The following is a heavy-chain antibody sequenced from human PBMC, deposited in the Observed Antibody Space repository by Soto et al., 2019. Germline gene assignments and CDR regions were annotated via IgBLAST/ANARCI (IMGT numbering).Heavy chain of an antibody. CDR3: ARGLDDWFDP. CDR2: MSANNGNT. D-gene: IGHD2-2*03. Sequence: ASVKVSCKASGYTFTSYGISWVRQAPGQGLEWMGWMSANNGNTDYAQKLQGRVTMTTNTSTSTAYMELSSLRSEDTAVYYCARGLDDWFDPWGQGTLVTVSS. V-gene: IGHV1-18*01. CDR1: GYTFTSYG. J-gene: IGHJ5*02.